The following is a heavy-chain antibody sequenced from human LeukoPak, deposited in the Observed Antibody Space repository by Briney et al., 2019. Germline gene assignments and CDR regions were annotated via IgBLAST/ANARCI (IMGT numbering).Heavy chain of an antibody. D-gene: IGHD3-10*01. Sequence: GGSLRLSCAASGFTFSSYAMHWVRQAPGKGLEWVAVISYDGSNKYYADSVKGRFTISRDNSKNMLYLQMNSLRAEDTAVYYCAREPGTGSYFDYWGQGTLVTVSS. V-gene: IGHV3-30*01. CDR2: ISYDGSNK. CDR3: AREPGTGSYFDY. J-gene: IGHJ4*02. CDR1: GFTFSSYA.